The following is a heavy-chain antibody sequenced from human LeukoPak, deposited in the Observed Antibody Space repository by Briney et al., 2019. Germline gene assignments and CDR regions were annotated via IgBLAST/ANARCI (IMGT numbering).Heavy chain of an antibody. CDR3: ARPRLRVVEGAFDI. J-gene: IGHJ3*02. V-gene: IGHV3-30-3*01. CDR1: GFTFSSYA. CDR2: ISYDGSNK. Sequence: PGGSLRLSCATSGFTFSSYAMHWVRQAPGKGLEWVAVISYDGSNKYYADSVKGRFTISRDNSKNTLYLQMNSLRAEDTAVYYCARPRLRVVEGAFDIWGQGTMVTVSS. D-gene: IGHD2-2*01.